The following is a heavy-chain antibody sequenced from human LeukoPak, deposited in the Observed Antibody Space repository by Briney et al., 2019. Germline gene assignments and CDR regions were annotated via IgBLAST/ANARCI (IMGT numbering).Heavy chain of an antibody. CDR3: ARVNVEMATISSPPNPAEYYYGMDV. D-gene: IGHD5-24*01. CDR1: GGSFSGYY. J-gene: IGHJ6*02. Sequence: PSETLSLTCAVYGGSFSGYYWSWIRQPPGKGLEWIGEINHSGSTNYNPSLKSRVTISVDTSKNQFSLKLSSVTAADTAVYYCARVNVEMATISSPPNPAEYYYGMDVWGQGTTVTVSS. V-gene: IGHV4-34*01. CDR2: INHSGST.